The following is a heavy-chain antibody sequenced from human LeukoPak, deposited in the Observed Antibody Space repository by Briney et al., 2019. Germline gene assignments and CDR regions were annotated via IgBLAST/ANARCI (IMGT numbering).Heavy chain of an antibody. CDR3: ARDMVAITMVRGVSRGIDY. D-gene: IGHD3-10*01. CDR1: GFTFSSYG. CDR2: IWYDGSNK. Sequence: GRSLRLSCAASGFTFSSYGMHWVRQAPGKGLEWVAVIWYDGSNKYYADSVKGRFTISRDNSKNTLYLQMNSLRAEDTAVYYCARDMVAITMVRGVSRGIDYWGQGTLVTVSS. J-gene: IGHJ4*02. V-gene: IGHV3-33*01.